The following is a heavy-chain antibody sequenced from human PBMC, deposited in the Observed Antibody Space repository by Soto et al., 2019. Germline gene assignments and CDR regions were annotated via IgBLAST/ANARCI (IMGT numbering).Heavy chain of an antibody. V-gene: IGHV4-39*01. CDR2: VHYSGST. Sequence: SETLSLTCTVSGGSISIGTDYWGWIRQAPGKGLEWIGNVHYSGSTSYNPSLKSRVTISVDTSKNQFSLKLSSVTAADTAVYYCARRHANDFYATSGDVPWGQGTQVTVSS. D-gene: IGHD3-3*01. J-gene: IGHJ4*02. CDR3: ARRHANDFYATSGDVP. CDR1: GGSISIGTDY.